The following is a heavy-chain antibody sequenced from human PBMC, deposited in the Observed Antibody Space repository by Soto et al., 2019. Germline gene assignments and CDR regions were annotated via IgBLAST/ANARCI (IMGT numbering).Heavy chain of an antibody. Sequence: EVQLLESGGGLVQPGGSLRLSCAASGFTFSSYGMTWVRQAPGKGLEWVSTISGSGGSTYYADSVKGQFTISRDNSKNTLYLQMNSLRVEDTAVYYCAKGLYSGSYFDYWGQGTLVTVSS. CDR1: GFTFSSYG. CDR2: ISGSGGST. CDR3: AKGLYSGSYFDY. J-gene: IGHJ4*02. V-gene: IGHV3-23*01. D-gene: IGHD1-26*01.